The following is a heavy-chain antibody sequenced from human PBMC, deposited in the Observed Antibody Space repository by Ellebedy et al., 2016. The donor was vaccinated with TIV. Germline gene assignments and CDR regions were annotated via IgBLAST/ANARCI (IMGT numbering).Heavy chain of an antibody. V-gene: IGHV4-4*02. D-gene: IGHD4-17*01. CDR2: IYHTERT. Sequence: MPSETLSLTCAVSGGSISSYNWWTWLRPPPGKGLEWIGEIYHTERTNYNPSLRSRVTISVDNSKNQFCLKLISVTAADTAIYYCATLSVTTEGWFDPWGQGTLVTVSS. J-gene: IGHJ5*02. CDR1: GGSISSYNW. CDR3: ATLSVTTEGWFDP.